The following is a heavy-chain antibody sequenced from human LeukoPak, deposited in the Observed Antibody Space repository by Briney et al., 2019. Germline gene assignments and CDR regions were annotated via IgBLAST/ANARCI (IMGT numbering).Heavy chain of an antibody. D-gene: IGHD6-13*01. CDR3: ARVSLSSSTYYFDY. CDR2: IYHSGST. CDR1: GGSISSGGYY. Sequence: SETLSLTCTVSGGSISSGGYYWSWIRQHPGKGLEWIGYIYHSGSTYYNPSLKSRVTISVDRSKNQFSLKLSSVTAADTAVYYCARVSLSSSTYYFDYWGQGTLVTVSS. J-gene: IGHJ4*02. V-gene: IGHV4-30-2*01.